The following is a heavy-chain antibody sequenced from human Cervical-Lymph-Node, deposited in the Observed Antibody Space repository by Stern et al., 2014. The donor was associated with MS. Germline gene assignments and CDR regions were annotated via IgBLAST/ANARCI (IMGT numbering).Heavy chain of an antibody. V-gene: IGHV5-51*01. CDR3: ARAYGDYAFDY. CDR2: ICPGTSDT. D-gene: IGHD4-17*01. J-gene: IGHJ4*02. Sequence: VQLVESGAEVKKPGESLKISCKGSGYSFTANWIAWVRQMPGKGLEWMGIICPGTSDTRYGQSFQGQVTISADKSISTAYLQWSSLKASDTAMYYCARAYGDYAFDYWGQGTLVTVSS. CDR1: GYSFTANW.